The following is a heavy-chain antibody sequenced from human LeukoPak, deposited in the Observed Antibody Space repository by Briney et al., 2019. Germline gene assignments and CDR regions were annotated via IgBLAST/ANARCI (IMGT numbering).Heavy chain of an antibody. Sequence: ASVKVSCKASGYTFTGYYMHWVRQAPGQGLEWMGRINPNSGGTNYAQKFQGRVTMTGDTSISTAYMELSRLRSDDTAVNYCARDVDYYDSSGINDYWGQGTLVTVSS. CDR2: INPNSGGT. D-gene: IGHD3-22*01. V-gene: IGHV1-2*06. J-gene: IGHJ4*02. CDR3: ARDVDYYDSSGINDY. CDR1: GYTFTGYY.